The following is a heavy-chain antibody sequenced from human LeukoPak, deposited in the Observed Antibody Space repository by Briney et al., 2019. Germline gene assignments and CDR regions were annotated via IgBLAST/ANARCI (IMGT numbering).Heavy chain of an antibody. CDR1: GFTCSSYG. D-gene: IGHD6-13*01. CDR3: AKDREPRGYSSSWLFDY. V-gene: IGHV3-23*01. J-gene: IGHJ4*02. Sequence: GGTLRLSCAASGFTCSSYGMSWVRQAPGKGLEWVSAISGSGGSTYYADSVKGRFIISRDNSKNTLYLQMNSLRAEDTAVYYCAKDREPRGYSSSWLFDYWGQGTLVTVSS. CDR2: ISGSGGST.